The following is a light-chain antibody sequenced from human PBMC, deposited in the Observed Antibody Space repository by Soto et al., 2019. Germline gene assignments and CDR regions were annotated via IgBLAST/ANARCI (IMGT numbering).Light chain of an antibody. Sequence: EIVLTQSPGTLSLSPGERATLSCRASQSVSSSYLAWYQQKPGQAPRLLIGGAAARATGVTARFSGSGSGTDFTLTISSLEPEDFAVYYCQQRSNWRWLTFGGGTKVDI. V-gene: IGKV3D-20*02. J-gene: IGKJ4*02. CDR1: QSVSSSY. CDR3: QQRSNWRWLT. CDR2: GAA.